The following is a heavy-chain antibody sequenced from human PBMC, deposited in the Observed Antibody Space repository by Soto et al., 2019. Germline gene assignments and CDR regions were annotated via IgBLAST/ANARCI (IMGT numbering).Heavy chain of an antibody. CDR2: ISATGGGT. D-gene: IGHD3-16*01. CDR1: GFKFSNYA. V-gene: IGHV3-23*01. Sequence: PGGSLRLSCAASGFKFSNYAMSWVRQAPGKGLEWVSLISATGGGTYYADSVKGRFTISRDNSHNTLYLQVHSLTAEDTAVYYCAKDRQAGGHSAFHFDFRGQGAQVNVSS. J-gene: IGHJ1*01. CDR3: AKDRQAGGHSAFHFDF.